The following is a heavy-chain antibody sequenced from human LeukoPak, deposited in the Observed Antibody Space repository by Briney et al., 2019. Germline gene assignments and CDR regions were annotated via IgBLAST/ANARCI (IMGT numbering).Heavy chain of an antibody. Sequence: GGSLRLSCAVSGFTFSSEAMGWVRQLPGGGLEWVSTISPAGGTTYYAESMKGRFTISRDNSKSTLYLQMNSLRVEDTAVYYCAKDPSITIFGVVNYFDYWGQGTLVTVSS. CDR1: GFTFSSEA. D-gene: IGHD3-3*01. J-gene: IGHJ4*02. CDR3: AKDPSITIFGVVNYFDY. V-gene: IGHV3-23*01. CDR2: ISPAGGTT.